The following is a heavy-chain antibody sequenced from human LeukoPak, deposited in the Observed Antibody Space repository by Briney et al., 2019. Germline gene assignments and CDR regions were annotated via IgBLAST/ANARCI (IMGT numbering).Heavy chain of an antibody. D-gene: IGHD3-9*01. CDR3: ARGHWFAHLDY. Sequence: GRSLRLSCAASGFTFDDYAMHWVRQAPGKGLEWVSIIYSGGTTYYADSVKGRFTISRDNSKNTLFLQMNSLRAEDTAVYYCARGHWFAHLDYWGQGTLVTVSS. CDR1: GFTFDDYA. V-gene: IGHV3-53*01. CDR2: IYSGGTT. J-gene: IGHJ4*02.